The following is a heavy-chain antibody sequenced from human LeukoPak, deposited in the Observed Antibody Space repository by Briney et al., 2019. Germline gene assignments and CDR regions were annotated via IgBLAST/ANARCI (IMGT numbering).Heavy chain of an antibody. CDR2: ISGSGGST. V-gene: IGHV3-23*01. CDR1: GFTFSSYA. Sequence: GGSLRLSCAASGFTFSSYAMSWVRQAPGKGLEWVSAISGSGGSTYYADSVKGRFTISRDNSKNTLYLQMNSLRAEDTAVYYCAKATQQLVRKLYVDYWGQGTLVTVSS. J-gene: IGHJ4*02. D-gene: IGHD6-13*01. CDR3: AKATQQLVRKLYVDY.